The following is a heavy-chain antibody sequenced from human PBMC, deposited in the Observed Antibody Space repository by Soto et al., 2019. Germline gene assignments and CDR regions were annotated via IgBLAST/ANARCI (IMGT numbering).Heavy chain of an antibody. J-gene: IGHJ6*02. V-gene: IGHV3-21*01. D-gene: IGHD5-18*01. CDR2: ISSSSGHI. CDR3: ARVRSYSYGQGYGMDV. Sequence: EVQLVESGGGLVKPGGSLRLSCAASGFTFSTYSMNWVRQAPGKGLEWVSSISSSSGHIYYADSVKARFTISRDDAKNSLTLQMNSLRAEDTAVYYWARVRSYSYGQGYGMDVWGQVTTVTVSS. CDR1: GFTFSTYS.